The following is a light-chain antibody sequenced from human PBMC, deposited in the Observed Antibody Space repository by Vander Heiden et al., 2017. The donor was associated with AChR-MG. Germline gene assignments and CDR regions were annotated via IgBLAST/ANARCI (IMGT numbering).Light chain of an antibody. CDR3: QQDYNLPPGVT. CDR1: QSVSSSY. CDR2: GAS. V-gene: IGKV3D-7*01. J-gene: IGKJ4*01. Sequence: PGERVTLSCRASQSVSSSYLTWYQQKPGQAPRLLIYGASTRATGIPARFSGSGSGTDFTLTISSLQPEDFAVYYCQQDYNLPPGVTFGGGTKVEIK.